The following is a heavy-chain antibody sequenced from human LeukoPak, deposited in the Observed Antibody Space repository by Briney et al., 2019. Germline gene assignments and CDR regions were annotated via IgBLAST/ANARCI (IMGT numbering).Heavy chain of an antibody. CDR3: ARDWGTYYDILTGDYPSYGMDV. Sequence: GGSLRLSCTASGFMVSSNYMSWVRQAPGKGLEWVSLISSGGDTYYADSVKGRFTISRDKSKNTLYLQMNTLRAEDTAVYRCARDWGTYYDILTGDYPSYGMDVWAKGPRSPSP. J-gene: IGHJ6*02. V-gene: IGHV3-66*01. D-gene: IGHD3-9*01. CDR2: ISSGGDT. CDR1: GFMVSSNY.